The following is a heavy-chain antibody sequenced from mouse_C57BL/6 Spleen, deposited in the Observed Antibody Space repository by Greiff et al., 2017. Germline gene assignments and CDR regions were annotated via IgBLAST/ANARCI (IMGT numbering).Heavy chain of an antibody. CDR1: GYTFTSYW. J-gene: IGHJ4*01. Sequence: VQLQQPGAELVKPGASVKLSCKASGYTFTSYWMQWVKQRPGQGLEWIGEIDPSDSYTNYNQKFKGKATLTVDTSSSTAYMQLSSLPSEDSAVYYGAKGEVQRGAYAMDYWGQGTSVTVSS. D-gene: IGHD1-3*01. CDR3: AKGEVQRGAYAMDY. V-gene: IGHV1-50*01. CDR2: IDPSDSYT.